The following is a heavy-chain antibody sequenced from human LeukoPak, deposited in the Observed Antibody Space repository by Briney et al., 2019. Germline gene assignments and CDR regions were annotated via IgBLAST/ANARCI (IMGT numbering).Heavy chain of an antibody. D-gene: IGHD6-19*01. CDR3: ARAAVAGTFCDY. Sequence: ASVKVSCKASGYTFTGYYMHWVLQAPGQGLEWMGWINPNSGGTNYAQKFQGRVTMTRDTSISTAYMELSRLRSDDTAVYYCARAAVAGTFCDYWGQGTLVTVSS. CDR1: GYTFTGYY. J-gene: IGHJ4*02. V-gene: IGHV1-2*02. CDR2: INPNSGGT.